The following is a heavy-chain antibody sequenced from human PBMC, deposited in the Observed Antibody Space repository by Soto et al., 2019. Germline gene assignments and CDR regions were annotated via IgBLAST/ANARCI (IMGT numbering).Heavy chain of an antibody. J-gene: IGHJ6*02. V-gene: IGHV1-3*05. Sequence: QVQLVQSGAEEKKPGASVKVSCKASGYTFTSYAMHWVRQAPGQRLEWMGWINAGNGNTKYSQKCQGRVTITRDTSESTAYMELSSLRSEDTAVYYCASSAVIAGYYYYGMDVWGQGTTVTVSS. D-gene: IGHD2-2*01. CDR1: GYTFTSYA. CDR3: ASSAVIAGYYYYGMDV. CDR2: INAGNGNT.